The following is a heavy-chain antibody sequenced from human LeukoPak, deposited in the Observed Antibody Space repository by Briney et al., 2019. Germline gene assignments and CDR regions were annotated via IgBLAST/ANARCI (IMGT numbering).Heavy chain of an antibody. V-gene: IGHV3-74*01. CDR1: GFTFSPYW. Sequence: AGGSLRLSCAASGFTFSPYWMHWVRQAPGKGLVWVSRINSDGSSISYADSVKGRFTISRDNAKNTLYLQMNSLRAEDTAVYYCARPGFRAVDYYWGQGTLVTVSS. CDR2: INSDGSSI. CDR3: ARPGFRAVDYY. D-gene: IGHD6-19*01. J-gene: IGHJ4*02.